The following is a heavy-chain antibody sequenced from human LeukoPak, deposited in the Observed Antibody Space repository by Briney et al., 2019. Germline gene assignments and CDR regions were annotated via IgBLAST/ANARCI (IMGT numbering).Heavy chain of an antibody. D-gene: IGHD3-10*01. CDR2: IIPIFGTA. Sequence: SVKVSCKASGGTFSSYAISWVRQAPGQGLEWMGGIIPIFGTANYAQKFQGRVTMTEDTSTDTAYMELSSLRSEDTAVYYCATATMVRGVLFGYFDYWGQGTLVTVSS. V-gene: IGHV1-69*06. CDR1: GGTFSSYA. J-gene: IGHJ4*02. CDR3: ATATMVRGVLFGYFDY.